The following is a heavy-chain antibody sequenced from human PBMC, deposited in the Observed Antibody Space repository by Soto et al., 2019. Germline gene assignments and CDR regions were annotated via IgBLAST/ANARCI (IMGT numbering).Heavy chain of an antibody. CDR2: ISGSGGST. CDR3: AKDLVKDIVVVPAATNPDTQVEYYYYGMDV. Sequence: GGSLRLSCAASGFTFSSYAMSWVRQAPGKGLEWVSAISGSGGSTYYADSVKGRFTISRDNSKNTLYLQMNSLRAEDTAVYYCAKDLVKDIVVVPAATNPDTQVEYYYYGMDVWGQGTTVTVSS. CDR1: GFTFSSYA. J-gene: IGHJ6*02. D-gene: IGHD2-2*01. V-gene: IGHV3-23*01.